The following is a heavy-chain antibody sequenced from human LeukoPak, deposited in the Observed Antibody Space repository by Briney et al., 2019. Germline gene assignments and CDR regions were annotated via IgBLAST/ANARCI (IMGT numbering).Heavy chain of an antibody. V-gene: IGHV4-30-2*01. Sequence: SQTLSLTCAVSGGSISSGGYSWSWIQQPPGKGLEWIGYIYHSGSTYYNPSLKSRVTISVDRSKNQFPLKLSSVTAADTAVYYCARDSGGVGHFDYWGQGTLVTVSS. D-gene: IGHD3-10*01. J-gene: IGHJ4*02. CDR1: GGSISSGGYS. CDR2: IYHSGST. CDR3: ARDSGGVGHFDY.